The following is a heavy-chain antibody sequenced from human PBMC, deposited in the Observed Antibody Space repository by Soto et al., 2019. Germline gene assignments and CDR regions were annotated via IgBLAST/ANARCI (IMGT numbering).Heavy chain of an antibody. V-gene: IGHV2-5*02. D-gene: IGHD3-16*02. CDR1: GFSLTATGVG. J-gene: IGHJ3*02. Sequence: QITLKESGPTLVRPTQTLTLTCTFSGFSLTATGVGVGWIRQPPGEALDWLAVIYWDDDRRYSPSLRSRRTITKDTSKNQVVLTMTNMDPVDTATYYCAHIIITYGGVIGDDAFDIWGQGTLVTVSS. CDR3: AHIIITYGGVIGDDAFDI. CDR2: IYWDDDR.